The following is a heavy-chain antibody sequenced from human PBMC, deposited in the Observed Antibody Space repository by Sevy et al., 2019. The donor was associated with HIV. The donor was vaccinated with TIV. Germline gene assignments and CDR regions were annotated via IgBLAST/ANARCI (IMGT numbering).Heavy chain of an antibody. CDR2: ISSRGSTI. V-gene: IGHV3-11*01. CDR1: GFTFSDNY. J-gene: IGHJ4*02. CDR3: ARVRYNYGSYYFDH. Sequence: GESLKISCAASGFTFSDNYMSWIRQAPGKGLEWDSYISSRGSTIYYADSMKGRFTISRDNANNSLYLQMKSLGAEDTAVYYCARVRYNYGSYYFDHWGQGTLVTVSS. D-gene: IGHD5-18*01.